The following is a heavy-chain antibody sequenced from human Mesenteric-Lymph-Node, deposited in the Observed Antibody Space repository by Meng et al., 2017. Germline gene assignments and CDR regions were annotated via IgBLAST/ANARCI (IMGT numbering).Heavy chain of an antibody. CDR3: RAYIDSGTDNGMDV. V-gene: IGHV3-73*01. Sequence: GESLKISCAASGFAFSGSPMYWVRQASGEGLEWVGHIRTEAESYATAYAASVEGRFTISRDDSKSMAYLQMNSLKTEDTAVYYCRAYIDSGTDNGMDVWGQGTTVTVSS. D-gene: IGHD3-10*01. CDR1: GFAFSGSP. J-gene: IGHJ6*02. CDR2: IRTEAESYAT.